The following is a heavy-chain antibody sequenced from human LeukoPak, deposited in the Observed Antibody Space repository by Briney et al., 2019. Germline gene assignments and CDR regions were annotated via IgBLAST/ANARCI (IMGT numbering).Heavy chain of an antibody. CDR2: ISGSDGST. CDR1: GFTFSSYA. J-gene: IGHJ4*02. D-gene: IGHD5-12*01. V-gene: IGHV3-23*01. Sequence: GGSLRLSCAASGFTFSSYAMSWVRQAPGKGLEWVSGISGSDGSTNYADSVKGRFTISRENSKNTLYLQMNSLRAEDTAVYYCATGYSGYDLFDYWGQGTLVTVSS. CDR3: ATGYSGYDLFDY.